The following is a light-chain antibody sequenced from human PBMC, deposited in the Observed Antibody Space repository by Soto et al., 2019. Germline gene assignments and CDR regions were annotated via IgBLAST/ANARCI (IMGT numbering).Light chain of an antibody. CDR1: SSDVGIYNY. Sequence: TQPASVSGSPGQSIAISCTGSSSDVGIYNYVSWYQQHPGKVPKLIIYEVTNRPSGVSNRFSGSKSGNTASLTISGLQAEDEADYYCSSYTASSTRVFGTGTKVTAL. J-gene: IGLJ1*01. CDR3: SSYTASSTRV. V-gene: IGLV2-14*01. CDR2: EVT.